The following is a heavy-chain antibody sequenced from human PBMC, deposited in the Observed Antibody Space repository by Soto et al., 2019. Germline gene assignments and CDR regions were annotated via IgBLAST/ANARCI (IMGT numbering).Heavy chain of an antibody. V-gene: IGHV3-53*01. Sequence: PGGSLRLSCAASRFSVSSNYMSWVRQAPGKGLEWVAVIYSGVGTYYADSVKGRFTISRDNSKNTLYLQMNSLRAEDTALYYCARDCSGSSCYSSGFDYWGQGTLVTVSS. CDR3: ARDCSGSSCYSSGFDY. CDR2: IYSGVGT. J-gene: IGHJ4*02. D-gene: IGHD2-15*01. CDR1: RFSVSSNY.